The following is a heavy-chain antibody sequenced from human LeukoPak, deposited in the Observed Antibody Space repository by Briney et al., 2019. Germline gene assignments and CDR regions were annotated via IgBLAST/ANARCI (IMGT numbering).Heavy chain of an antibody. CDR2: IFPGDSDT. CDR3: ARVGRVARLSVGAFDI. CDR1: GYSFTSYW. Sequence: PGESLKISCKGSGYSFTSYWIGWVRPMSGKGLEWMVIIFPGDSDTRYSPSFQGQVTISADKSISTAYLQWSSLKASDTAMYYCARVGRVARLSVGAFDIWGQGTMVTVSS. D-gene: IGHD6-6*01. J-gene: IGHJ3*02. V-gene: IGHV5-51*01.